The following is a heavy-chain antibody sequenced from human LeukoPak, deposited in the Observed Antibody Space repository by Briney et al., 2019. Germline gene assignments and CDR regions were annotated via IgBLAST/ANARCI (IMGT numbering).Heavy chain of an antibody. CDR1: GGSISSYY. V-gene: IGHV4-59*01. Sequence: PSETLSLTCTVSGGSISSYYWSWIRQPPGKGLEWIGYIYYSGSTNYNPSLKSRVTISVDTSKNQFSLKLSSVTAADTAVYYCARGPGYVGYWGQGTLVTVSS. D-gene: IGHD5-12*01. CDR3: ARGPGYVGY. J-gene: IGHJ4*02. CDR2: IYYSGST.